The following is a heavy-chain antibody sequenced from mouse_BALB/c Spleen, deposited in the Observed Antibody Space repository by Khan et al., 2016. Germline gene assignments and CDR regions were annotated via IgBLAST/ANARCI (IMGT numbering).Heavy chain of an antibody. V-gene: IGHV3-2*02. CDR1: GYSITSGYG. CDR2: ISYSGST. CDR3: ARTARIKY. Sequence: LQESGPGLVKPSQSLSLTCTVTGYSITSGYGWNWIRQFPGNKLEWMGYISYSGSTNYNPSFKSRISITRDTSKNQFFLQLNSVTTEDTATYYCARTARIKYWGQGTTLTVSS. D-gene: IGHD1-2*01. J-gene: IGHJ2*01.